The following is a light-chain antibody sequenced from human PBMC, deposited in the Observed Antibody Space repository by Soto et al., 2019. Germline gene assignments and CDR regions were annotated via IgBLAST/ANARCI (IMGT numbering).Light chain of an antibody. J-gene: IGKJ4*01. CDR1: QGVTSSY. Sequence: EIVLTQSPGTLSSSPGERATLSCRASQGVTSSYLAWYQQKPDQAPRLLIYGASIRATGIPERFSGSGSGTDFTLTISRLEPEDFAVYYCQQYDSSPLTFGGGTKVEIK. CDR2: GAS. CDR3: QQYDSSPLT. V-gene: IGKV3-20*01.